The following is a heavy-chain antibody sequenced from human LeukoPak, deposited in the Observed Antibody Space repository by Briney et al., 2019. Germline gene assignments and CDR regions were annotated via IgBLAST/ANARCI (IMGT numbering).Heavy chain of an antibody. CDR2: ISYDGSNK. J-gene: IGHJ4*02. CDR1: GFTFSSYA. CDR3: ARDADSSSSTGYFDY. D-gene: IGHD6-6*01. V-gene: IGHV3-30-3*01. Sequence: PGGSLRLSCAASGFTFSSYAMHWVRQAPGKGLEWVAVISYDGSNKYYADSVKGRFTISRDNSKNTLYLQMNSLRAEDTAVYYCARDADSSSSTGYFDYWGQGTLVTVSS.